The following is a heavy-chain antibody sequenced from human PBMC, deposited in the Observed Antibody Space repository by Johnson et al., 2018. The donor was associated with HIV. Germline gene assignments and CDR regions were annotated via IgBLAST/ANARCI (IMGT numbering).Heavy chain of an antibody. D-gene: IGHD3-22*01. CDR2: ISSSGSTI. CDR3: ARGTNYYDSSAYHVGNAFDF. V-gene: IGHV3-11*01. J-gene: IGHJ3*01. Sequence: QVQLVESGGGLVQPGGSLRLSCAASGFTFSDYYMSWIRQAPGKGLEWVSYISSSGSTIYYADSVKGRFTISRDNAKNSLYLQMSSLRAEDTAFYYCARGTNYYDSSAYHVGNAFDFWGRGTRVTVSS. CDR1: GFTFSDYY.